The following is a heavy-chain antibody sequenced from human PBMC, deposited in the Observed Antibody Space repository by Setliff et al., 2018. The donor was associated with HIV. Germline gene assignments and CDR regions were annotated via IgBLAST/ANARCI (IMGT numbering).Heavy chain of an antibody. Sequence: SETLSLTCTVSGGSIRSHYWSWIRQPPGKGLEWIGRFYHTGSTHYNPSLKSRTTMSLDTSRNQVSLKLSSVSAADTAVYYCARDQGLELRGDYYYYGMDVWGQGTTVTVSS. J-gene: IGHJ6*02. CDR1: GGSIRSHY. V-gene: IGHV4-59*11. CDR3: ARDQGLELRGDYYYYGMDV. D-gene: IGHD1-7*01. CDR2: FYHTGST.